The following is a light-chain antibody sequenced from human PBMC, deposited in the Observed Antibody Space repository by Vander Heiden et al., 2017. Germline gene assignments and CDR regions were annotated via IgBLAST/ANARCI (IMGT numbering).Light chain of an antibody. V-gene: IGKV3-20*01. CDR3: QQDGSSSIT. CDR1: QSVSSSY. J-gene: IGKJ5*01. Sequence: EIVLTQSPGTLSLSPGERATLSCRASQSVSSSYLAWYQQKPGQAPRLLNDGASSRATGIPDRFSGSGSGTDFTLTISRLEPEDFAVYYCQQDGSSSITFGQGTRLEIK. CDR2: GAS.